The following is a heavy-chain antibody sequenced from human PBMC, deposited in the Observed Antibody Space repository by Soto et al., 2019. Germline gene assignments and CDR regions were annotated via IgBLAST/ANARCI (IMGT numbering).Heavy chain of an antibody. CDR1: GFTFGDYA. CDR3: TTGGGFVLGNAFDI. J-gene: IGHJ3*02. CDR2: IRSKAYGGTT. D-gene: IGHD3-10*01. Sequence: EVQLVESGGGLVKPGRSLRLSCTASGFTFGDYAMSWFRQAPGKGLEWVGFIRSKAYGGTTEYAASVKGRFTISRDDSKSIAYLQMNSLKTEDTAVYYFTTGGGFVLGNAFDIWGQGTMVTVSS. V-gene: IGHV3-49*05.